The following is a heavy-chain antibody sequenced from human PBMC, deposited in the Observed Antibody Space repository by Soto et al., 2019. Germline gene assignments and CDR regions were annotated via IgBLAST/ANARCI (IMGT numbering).Heavy chain of an antibody. D-gene: IGHD6-6*01. CDR3: AKQLVPEDYCGMDV. CDR1: GFTFSSYG. V-gene: IGHV3-30*18. J-gene: IGHJ6*02. CDR2: ISYDGSNK. Sequence: QVQLVESGGGVVQPGRSLRLSCAASGFTFSSYGMHWVRQAPGKGLEWVAVISYDGSNKYYADSVKGRFTISRDNSKNTLYLQMNSLRAEDTAVYYCAKQLVPEDYCGMDVWGQGTTVTVSS.